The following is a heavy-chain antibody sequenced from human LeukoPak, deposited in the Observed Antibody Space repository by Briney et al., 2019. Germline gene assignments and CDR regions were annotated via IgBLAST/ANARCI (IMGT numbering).Heavy chain of an antibody. CDR3: ARTAIAVAAYDY. V-gene: IGHV3-53*01. CDR1: GFTVSSNY. CDR2: IYSGGST. Sequence: GGSLRLSCAASGFTVSSNYMSWVRQAPGEGLEWVSVIYSGGSTYYADSVKGRFTISRDNSKNTLYLQMNSLRAEDTAVYYCARTAIAVAAYDYWGQGTLVTVSS. D-gene: IGHD6-19*01. J-gene: IGHJ4*02.